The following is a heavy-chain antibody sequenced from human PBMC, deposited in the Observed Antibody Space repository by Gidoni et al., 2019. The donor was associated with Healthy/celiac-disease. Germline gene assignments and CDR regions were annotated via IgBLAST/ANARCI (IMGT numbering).Heavy chain of an antibody. J-gene: IGHJ3*02. D-gene: IGHD5-18*01. CDR2: INAGNGNT. CDR3: ARGLYSYTEPDAFDI. CDR1: GYTFTSYA. V-gene: IGHV1-3*01. Sequence: QVQLVQSGAEVTKPGASVKVSCQASGYTFTSYAMHWVRQAPGQRLEWMGWINAGNGNTKYSQKFQGRVTITRDTSASTAYMELSSLRSEDTAVYYCARGLYSYTEPDAFDIWGQGTMVTVSS.